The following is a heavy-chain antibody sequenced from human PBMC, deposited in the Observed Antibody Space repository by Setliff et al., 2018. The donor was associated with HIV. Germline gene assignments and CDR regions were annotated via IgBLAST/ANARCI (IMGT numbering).Heavy chain of an antibody. Sequence: SETLSLTCAVSDGSFSDYYWAWIRQAPGKGLEWLGLIHHTGSATYNPSLQSRVAVSVNMPNNQLFLELTSVTAADTGLYYCARGRHAGSGAYSGGFYYFDFWGQGALVTVSS. D-gene: IGHD3-16*01. J-gene: IGHJ4*02. V-gene: IGHV4-34*01. CDR2: IHHTGSA. CDR3: ARGRHAGSGAYSGGFYYFDF. CDR1: DGSFSDYY.